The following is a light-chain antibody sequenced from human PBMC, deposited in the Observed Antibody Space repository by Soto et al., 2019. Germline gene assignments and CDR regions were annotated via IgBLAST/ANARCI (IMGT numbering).Light chain of an antibody. J-gene: IGKJ4*01. Sequence: EIGMTQSPATLSVSPGERATLSCRASQSVSSNLDWYQQKPGQAPSLLIYGASTRATDVPDRFSGSGSGTDFTLTISSLQSEDFAVYYGQQYDNWPLTFGGGTKVEIK. CDR2: GAS. CDR3: QQYDNWPLT. CDR1: QSVSSN. V-gene: IGKV3-15*01.